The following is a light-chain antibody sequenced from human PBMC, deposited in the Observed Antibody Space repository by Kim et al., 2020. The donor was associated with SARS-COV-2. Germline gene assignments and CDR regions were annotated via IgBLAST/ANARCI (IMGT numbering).Light chain of an antibody. J-gene: IGLJ2*01. CDR3: QAWDSRTAV. V-gene: IGLV3-1*01. Sequence: SYELTQPRSVSVSPGQTASITCSGDKLGDKYACWYQQKPGQSPVLVIYQDSKRPSGIPERLSGSNSGNTATLPISGTQAMDEADYYCQAWDSRTAVFGGGTQLTVL. CDR2: QDS. CDR1: KLGDKY.